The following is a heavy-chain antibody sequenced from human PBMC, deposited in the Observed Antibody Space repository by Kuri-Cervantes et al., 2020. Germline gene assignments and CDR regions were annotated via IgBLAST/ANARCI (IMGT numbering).Heavy chain of an antibody. CDR2: IWYDGSNK. V-gene: IGHV3-33*01. Sequence: LSLTCAASGFTFSSYGMHWVRQAPGKGLEWVAVIWYDGSNKYYADSVKGRFTISRENAKNSLYLQMNSLRAGDTAVYYCARGSGKNPLPPSHWGQGTLVTVSS. CDR3: ARGSGKNPLPPSH. CDR1: GFTFSSYG. J-gene: IGHJ4*02. D-gene: IGHD3-10*01.